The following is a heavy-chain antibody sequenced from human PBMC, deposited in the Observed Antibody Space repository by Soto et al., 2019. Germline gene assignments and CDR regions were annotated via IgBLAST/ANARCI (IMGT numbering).Heavy chain of an antibody. V-gene: IGHV4-30-4*01. D-gene: IGHD5-18*01. Sequence: QVQLQESGPGLVKPSQTLSLICSVSGGSINSVDYYWSWIRQTPGQGLEWIGYTTSFGSTDYMPSHKIHVSMTVDTSMNQFTPNLRPETAADTAADYSARVQRDSAVGHVDYWGPGTLVNVAS. J-gene: IGHJ4*02. CDR3: ARVQRDSAVGHVDY. CDR2: TTSFGST. CDR1: GGSINSVDYY.